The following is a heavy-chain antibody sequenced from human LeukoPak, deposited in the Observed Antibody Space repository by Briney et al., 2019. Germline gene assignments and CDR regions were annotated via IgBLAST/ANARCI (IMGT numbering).Heavy chain of an antibody. D-gene: IGHD3-10*01. Sequence: SETLSLTCAVYGGPFRGNYWRWLRQPPGKGLDWIGEMNHSGSTNYNPSLKSRVTISVDTSKNQFSLKLSSVTAADTAVYYCARGGLYGSGSYYPSRYWGQGTLVTVSS. V-gene: IGHV4-34*01. J-gene: IGHJ4*02. CDR2: MNHSGST. CDR3: ARGGLYGSGSYYPSRY. CDR1: GGPFRGNY.